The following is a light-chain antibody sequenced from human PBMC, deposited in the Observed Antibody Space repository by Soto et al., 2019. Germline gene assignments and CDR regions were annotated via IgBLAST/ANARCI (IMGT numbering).Light chain of an antibody. Sequence: EIVMTQSPATLSLSPGERATLSCRASQSVSSYLAWYQQKPGQAPRLLIYDTSNRATGVPARFSGSGSGTDFTLTISRLEPEDFAVYYCHQYVSWTFGQGTKVDIK. J-gene: IGKJ1*01. CDR2: DTS. V-gene: IGKV3-11*01. CDR1: QSVSSY. CDR3: HQYVSWT.